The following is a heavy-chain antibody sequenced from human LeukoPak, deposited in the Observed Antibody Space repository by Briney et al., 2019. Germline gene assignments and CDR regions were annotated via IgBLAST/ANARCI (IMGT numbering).Heavy chain of an antibody. J-gene: IGHJ4*02. CDR1: GFSFSSYW. Sequence: PGGSLRLSCEASGFSFSSYWMHWVRQAPGKGLVWVSRINSDGSSTTYADSVKGRLTISRDNAKNTLYLQTNSLRAEDTAVYYCVREGRVSGYDFDYWGQGTLVTVSS. V-gene: IGHV3-74*01. CDR2: INSDGSST. D-gene: IGHD5-12*01. CDR3: VREGRVSGYDFDY.